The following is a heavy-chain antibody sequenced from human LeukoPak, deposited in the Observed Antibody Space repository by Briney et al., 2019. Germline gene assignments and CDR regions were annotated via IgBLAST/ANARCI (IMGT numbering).Heavy chain of an antibody. CDR3: ARDASGSYLSGY. Sequence: SETLSLTCTVSGYSISSGYYWGWIRQPPGKGLEWIGSIYHSGSTYYNPSLKSRVTISVDTSKNQFSLKLSSVTAADTAVYYCARDASGSYLSGYWGQGTLVTVSS. CDR2: IYHSGST. J-gene: IGHJ4*02. V-gene: IGHV4-38-2*02. CDR1: GYSISSGYY. D-gene: IGHD1-26*01.